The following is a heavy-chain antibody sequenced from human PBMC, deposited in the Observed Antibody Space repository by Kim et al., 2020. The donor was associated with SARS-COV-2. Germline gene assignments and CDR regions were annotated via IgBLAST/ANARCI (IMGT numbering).Heavy chain of an antibody. J-gene: IGHJ5*02. CDR3: AHYGSGSYYALGNWFDP. CDR2: IYWDDDK. V-gene: IGHV2-5*02. D-gene: IGHD3-10*01. CDR1: GFGISSPGVG. Sequence: SGPTLVKPAETLTLTCTLSGFGISSPGVGVGWIRQSPGKALEWLAVIYWDDDKRYRPALKSRLTIDKDTSRNQVVLRMTNMEAVDTATYYCAHYGSGSYYALGNWFDPWGQGTLVTVSS.